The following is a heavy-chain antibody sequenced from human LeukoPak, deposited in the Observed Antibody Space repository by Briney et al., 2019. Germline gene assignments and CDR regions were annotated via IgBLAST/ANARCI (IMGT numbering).Heavy chain of an antibody. V-gene: IGHV3-15*01. J-gene: IGHJ3*02. CDR1: GFTFSNAW. CDR3: TTVVGVPSSLDAFDI. Sequence: PGGSLRLSCAASGFTFSNAWMSWVRQAPGKGLEWIGRIKSKTDGGTTDYAAPVKGRFTISRDDSKNTLYLQMNSLKTEDTAVYYCTTVVGVPSSLDAFDIWGQGTMVTVSS. D-gene: IGHD1-26*01. CDR2: IKSKTDGGTT.